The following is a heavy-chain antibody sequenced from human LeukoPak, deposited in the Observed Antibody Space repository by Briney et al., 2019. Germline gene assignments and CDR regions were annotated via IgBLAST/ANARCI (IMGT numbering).Heavy chain of an antibody. Sequence: GGSLRLSWTVSGFTFRSYQMNWIGQAPGTGLDWLAYISSSGHITYYADSVKGRFAVSRGNAKNSLYLQMDSLRADDTGIYYCGRDPDSQWNLDYWGEGSHVIVSS. V-gene: IGHV3-48*03. J-gene: IGHJ4*02. CDR1: GFTFRSYQ. CDR2: ISSSGHIT. D-gene: IGHD1-1*01. CDR3: GRDPDSQWNLDY.